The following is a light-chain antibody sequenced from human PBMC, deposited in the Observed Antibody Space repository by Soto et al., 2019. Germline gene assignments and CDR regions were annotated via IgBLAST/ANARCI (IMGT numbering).Light chain of an antibody. CDR3: QQYNSYST. Sequence: DIQMTQSPSTLSASVGDRVTITCRASQSIDSRLAWYQQRPGKAPKLLIYKASSLESGVPSRFSGSGFGTEFTLTISSLQPDDCGTYYCQQYNSYSTFGGGTKVEIK. CDR1: QSIDSR. V-gene: IGKV1-5*03. CDR2: KAS. J-gene: IGKJ4*01.